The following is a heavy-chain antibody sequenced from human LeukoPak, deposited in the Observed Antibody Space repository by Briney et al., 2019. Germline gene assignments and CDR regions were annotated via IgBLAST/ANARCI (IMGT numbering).Heavy chain of an antibody. CDR1: GFTFSDYW. Sequence: GGSLRLSCVASGFTFSDYWMSWVRQAPGKGLECVASIKYDGNEKYYMESVKGRFTTSRDHAKNSLYLQIDNLRAEDTARYFCARDRRRGVAGYGLDVWGQGTTVTVSS. J-gene: IGHJ6*02. CDR2: IKYDGNEK. D-gene: IGHD2-15*01. CDR3: ARDRRRGVAGYGLDV. V-gene: IGHV3-7*01.